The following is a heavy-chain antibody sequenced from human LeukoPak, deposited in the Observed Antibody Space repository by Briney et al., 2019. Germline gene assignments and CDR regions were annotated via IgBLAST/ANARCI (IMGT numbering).Heavy chain of an antibody. J-gene: IGHJ6*04. Sequence: GGSLRLSCAASGFTFSSYAMSWVRQAPGKGLEWVSAISGSGGSTYYADSVKGRFTISRDNSKNTLYLQMNSLRAEDTAVYYCAKSRGGSWMASYYVVAVGAKGPRVTVS. D-gene: IGHD5-24*01. V-gene: IGHV3-23*01. CDR2: ISGSGGST. CDR3: AKSRGGSWMASYYVVAV. CDR1: GFTFSSYA.